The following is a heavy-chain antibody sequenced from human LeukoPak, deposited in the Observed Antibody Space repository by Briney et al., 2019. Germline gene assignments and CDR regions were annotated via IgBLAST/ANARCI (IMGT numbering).Heavy chain of an antibody. V-gene: IGHV3-23*01. D-gene: IGHD3-22*01. CDR3: AKDPTYDSSGYYWYYFDY. CDR1: GFTFSFYG. Sequence: QTGGTLRLSCAASGFTFSFYGMNWVRQAPGKGLEWVSAISGSGGSTYYADSVKGRFTISRDNSKNTLYLRMNSLRAEDTAVYYCAKDPTYDSSGYYWYYFDYWGQGTLVTVSS. CDR2: ISGSGGST. J-gene: IGHJ4*02.